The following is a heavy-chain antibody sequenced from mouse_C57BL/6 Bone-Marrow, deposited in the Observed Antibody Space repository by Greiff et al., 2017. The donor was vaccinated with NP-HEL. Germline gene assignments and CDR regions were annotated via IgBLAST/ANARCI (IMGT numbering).Heavy chain of an antibody. V-gene: IGHV5-4*03. D-gene: IGHD2-4*01. CDR1: GFTFSSYA. J-gene: IGHJ4*01. Sequence: EVMLVESGGGLVKPGGSLKLSCAASGFTFSSYAMSWVRQTPEKRLEWVATISDGGSYTYYPDNVKGRFTISRDNAKNNLYLQMSHLKSEDTAMYYCARVGIYYDYDGRYYYAMDYWGQGTSVTVSS. CDR2: ISDGGSYT. CDR3: ARVGIYYDYDGRYYYAMDY.